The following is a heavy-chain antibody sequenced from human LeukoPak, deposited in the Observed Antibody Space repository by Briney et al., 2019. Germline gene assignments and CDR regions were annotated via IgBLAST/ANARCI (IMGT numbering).Heavy chain of an antibody. CDR2: IYYSGST. CDR3: ARGLVGATLDY. Sequence: SETLSLTCTVSGGSISSSSYYWGWIRQPPGKGLEWIGSIYYSGSTYYNPSLKSRVTISVDTSKNQSSLKLSSVTAADTAVYYCARGLVGATLDYWGQGTLVTVSS. V-gene: IGHV4-39*01. CDR1: GGSISSSSYY. J-gene: IGHJ4*02. D-gene: IGHD1-26*01.